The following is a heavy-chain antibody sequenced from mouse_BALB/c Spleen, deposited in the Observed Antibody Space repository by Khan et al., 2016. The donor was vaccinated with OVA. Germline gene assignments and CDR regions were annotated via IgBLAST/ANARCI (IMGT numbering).Heavy chain of an antibody. D-gene: IGHD2-1*01. J-gene: IGHJ1*01. CDR3: AGYGNHGNFDV. CDR2: ILPGSGTT. V-gene: IGHV1-9*01. Sequence: PLQQSGAELMKPGASVKISCKATGYIFSSYWIEWVKQRPGHGLEWIGEILPGSGTTNYNEKFKGKATFTAETSSNTAYMQPHSLTSEDSAVHYGAGYGNHGNFDVWGAGTTVTVSS. CDR1: GYIFSSYW.